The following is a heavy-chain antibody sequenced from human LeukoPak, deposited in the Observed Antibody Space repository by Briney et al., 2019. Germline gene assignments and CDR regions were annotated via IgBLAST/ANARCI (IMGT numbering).Heavy chain of an antibody. J-gene: IGHJ6*03. V-gene: IGHV1-18*01. CDR1: GYTFTSYG. D-gene: IGHD1-26*01. CDR3: ARVKKGIGYSGSYGYYYYMDV. CDR2: ISAYNGNT. Sequence: ASVKVSCKASGYTFTSYGISRVRQAPGQGLEWMGWISAYNGNTNYAQKLQGRVTMTTDTSTSTAYMELRSLRSDDTAVYYCARVKKGIGYSGSYGYYYYMDVWGKGTTVTISS.